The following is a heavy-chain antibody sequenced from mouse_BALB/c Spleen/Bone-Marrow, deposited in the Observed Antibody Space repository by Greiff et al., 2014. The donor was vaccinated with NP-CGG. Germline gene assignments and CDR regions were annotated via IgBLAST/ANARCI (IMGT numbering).Heavy chain of an antibody. V-gene: IGHV5-4*02. CDR2: ISDGGSYT. CDR3: ARSGERYGAMDY. D-gene: IGHD2-10*02. J-gene: IGHJ4*01. CDR1: GFTFSDYY. Sequence: EVKLMESGGGLVKPGGSLKLSCAASGFTFSDYYMCWIRQTPEKRLEWVATISDGGSYTYYPDSVKGRFTISRDNAKNSLYLQMSSLKSEDTAMYYCARSGERYGAMDYWGRGTSVTVSS.